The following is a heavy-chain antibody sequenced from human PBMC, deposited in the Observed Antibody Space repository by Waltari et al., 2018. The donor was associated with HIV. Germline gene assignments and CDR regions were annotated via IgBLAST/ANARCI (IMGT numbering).Heavy chain of an antibody. CDR1: GGTFSSYA. Sequence: QVQLVQSGAEVKKPGSSVKVSCKASGGTFSSYAISWLRQAPGQGLEWMGGIIPIFGTANYAQKFQGRVTITADESTSTAYMELSSLRSEDTAVYYCARDSPYCSSTSCPGFQHWGQGTLVTVSS. J-gene: IGHJ1*01. D-gene: IGHD2-2*01. CDR2: IIPIFGTA. V-gene: IGHV1-69*01. CDR3: ARDSPYCSSTSCPGFQH.